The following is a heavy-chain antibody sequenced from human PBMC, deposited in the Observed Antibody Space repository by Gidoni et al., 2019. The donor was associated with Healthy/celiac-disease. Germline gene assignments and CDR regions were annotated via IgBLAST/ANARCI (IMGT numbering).Heavy chain of an antibody. CDR3: ARDPRRGDYLLFDY. V-gene: IGHV3-21*01. CDR2: ISSSSSYI. J-gene: IGHJ4*02. CDR1: GFTFSSYS. D-gene: IGHD4-17*01. Sequence: EVQLVESGGGLVKPGGSLRLSCAASGFTFSSYSMNWVRQAPGKGLEWVSSISSSSSYIYYADSVKGRFTISRDNAKNSLYLQMNSLRAEDTAVYYCARDPRRGDYLLFDYWGQGTLVTVSS.